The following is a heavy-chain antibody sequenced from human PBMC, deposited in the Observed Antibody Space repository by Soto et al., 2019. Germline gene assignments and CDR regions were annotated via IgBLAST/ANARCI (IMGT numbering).Heavy chain of an antibody. D-gene: IGHD6-19*01. CDR1: GFTFSSYG. CDR2: IWYDGSNK. J-gene: IGHJ4*02. Sequence: GGSLRLSCAASGFTFSSYGMHWVRQAPGKGLEWVAVIWYDGSNKYYADSVKGRFTISRDNSKNTLYLQMNSLRAEDTAVYYCARALSSGWYPPGDYWGQGTLVTVSS. CDR3: ARALSSGWYPPGDY. V-gene: IGHV3-33*01.